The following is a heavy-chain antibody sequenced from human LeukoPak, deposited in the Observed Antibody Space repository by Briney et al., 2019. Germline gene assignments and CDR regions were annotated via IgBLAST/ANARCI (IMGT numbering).Heavy chain of an antibody. D-gene: IGHD2-15*01. CDR3: ARDQVPCSGGSCYSLGFDP. CDR1: GYTFTSYA. J-gene: IGHJ5*02. V-gene: IGHV1-3*01. CDR2: INAGNGNT. Sequence: ASVKVSCKASGYTFTSYAMHWVHQAPGQRLEWMGWINAGNGNTKYSQKFQGRVTITRDTSASTAYMELSSLRSEDTAVYYCARDQVPCSGGSCYSLGFDPWGQGTLVTVSS.